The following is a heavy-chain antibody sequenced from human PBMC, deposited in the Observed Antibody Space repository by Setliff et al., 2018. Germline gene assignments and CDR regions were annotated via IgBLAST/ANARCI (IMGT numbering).Heavy chain of an antibody. CDR2: INSDGSST. V-gene: IGHV3-74*01. J-gene: IGHJ5*02. CDR1: GFTFSSYW. D-gene: IGHD1-26*01. Sequence: GGSLRLSCAASGFTFSSYWMHWVRQAPGKGLVWVSRINSDGSSTSYADSVKGRFTISRDNAKNTLYLQMNSLRAEDTAVYYCARGGSPTQTYNWFDPWGQGTLVTVS. CDR3: ARGGSPTQTYNWFDP.